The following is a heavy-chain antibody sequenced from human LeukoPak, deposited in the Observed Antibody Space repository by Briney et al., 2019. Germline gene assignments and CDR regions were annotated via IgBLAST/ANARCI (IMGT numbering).Heavy chain of an antibody. CDR1: GYTFTGHY. Sequence: ASVKVSCKASGYTFTGHYMHWVRQAPGQGLEWMGWINPNSGGTNYAQKLQGRVTMTRDTSISAAYMELSRLRSDDTAVYYCARDRGSLVEMATGAFYYFDYWGQGTLVTVSS. D-gene: IGHD5-24*01. V-gene: IGHV1-2*02. CDR3: ARDRGSLVEMATGAFYYFDY. CDR2: INPNSGGT. J-gene: IGHJ4*02.